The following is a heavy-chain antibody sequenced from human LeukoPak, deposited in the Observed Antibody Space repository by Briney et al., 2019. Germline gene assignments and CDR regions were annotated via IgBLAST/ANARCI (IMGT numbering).Heavy chain of an antibody. Sequence: ASVKVFCKASGYTFTSYYMHWVRQAPGQGLEWMGIINPSGGSTSYAQKFQGRVTMTRDTSTSTVYMELSSLRSEDTAVYYCARDNAPRDTAMVNWFDPWGQGTLVTVSS. D-gene: IGHD5-18*01. J-gene: IGHJ5*02. CDR2: INPSGGST. CDR1: GYTFTSYY. V-gene: IGHV1-46*01. CDR3: ARDNAPRDTAMVNWFDP.